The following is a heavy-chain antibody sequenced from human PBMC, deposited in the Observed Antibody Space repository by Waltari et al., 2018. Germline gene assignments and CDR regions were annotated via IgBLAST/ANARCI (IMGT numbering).Heavy chain of an antibody. CDR3: ASQATITGRFDY. Sequence: QVQLQESGPGLVKPSETLSLTCAVSGYSISSGYYWGWIRQPPGKGLEWIGSIYQSGSTYYNPSLKSRVTMSVDTSKNQFSLKLSSVTAADTAVYYCASQATITGRFDYLGQGTLVTVSS. D-gene: IGHD5-12*01. V-gene: IGHV4-38-2*01. J-gene: IGHJ4*02. CDR1: GYSISSGYY. CDR2: IYQSGST.